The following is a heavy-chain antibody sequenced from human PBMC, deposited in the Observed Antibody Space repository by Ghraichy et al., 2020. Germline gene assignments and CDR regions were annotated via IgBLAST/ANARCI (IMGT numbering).Heavy chain of an antibody. D-gene: IGHD3-10*01. CDR3: ARGSRGYYGSGSHDGFDI. J-gene: IGHJ3*02. Sequence: GGSLRLSCAASGFTFSSYDMHWVRQATGKGLEWVSAIGTAGDTYYPGSVKGRFTISRENAKNYLYLQMNSLRAGDTAVYYCARGSRGYYGSGSHDGFDIWGQGTMVTVSS. CDR1: GFTFSSYD. CDR2: IGTAGDT. V-gene: IGHV3-13*01.